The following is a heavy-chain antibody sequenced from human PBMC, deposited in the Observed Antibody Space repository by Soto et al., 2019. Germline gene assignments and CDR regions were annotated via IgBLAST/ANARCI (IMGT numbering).Heavy chain of an antibody. D-gene: IGHD6-19*01. V-gene: IGHV4-39*01. Sequence: SETLSLTCTVSGGSISSSSYYWGWIRQPPGKGLEWIGSIYYSGSTYYNPSLKSRVTISVDTSKNQFSLKLSSVTAADTAVYYCARPSSSGWYYYGMDVWGQGTTVTSP. CDR2: IYYSGST. J-gene: IGHJ6*02. CDR3: ARPSSSGWYYYGMDV. CDR1: GGSISSSSYY.